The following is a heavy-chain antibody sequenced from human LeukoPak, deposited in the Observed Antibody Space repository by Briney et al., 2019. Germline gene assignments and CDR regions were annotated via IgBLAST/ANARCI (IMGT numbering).Heavy chain of an antibody. Sequence: GGSLGLFCAASGFTFNNYDILWVRHAPGKGLVWVAVMWFDGSNKYYADSVKGRFTISRGNSKNTLYLQMNSLRAEDTAVYYCAKGSAWLQDLGYWGQGTLVTVSS. CDR3: AKGSAWLQDLGY. D-gene: IGHD3-10*01. J-gene: IGHJ4*02. CDR2: MWFDGSNK. CDR1: GFTFNNYD. V-gene: IGHV3-33*06.